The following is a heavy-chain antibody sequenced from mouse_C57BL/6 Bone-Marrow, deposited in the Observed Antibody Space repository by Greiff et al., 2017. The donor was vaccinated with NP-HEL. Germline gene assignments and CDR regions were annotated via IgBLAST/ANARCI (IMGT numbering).Heavy chain of an antibody. Sequence: QVQLKESGAELVRPGASVKLSCKASGYTFTDYYINWVKQRPGQGLEWIARIYPGSGNTYYNEKFKGKATLTAEKSSSTAYMQLSSLTSEDSAVYFCALSGSYHSRSWFAYWGQGTLVTVSA. J-gene: IGHJ3*01. CDR1: GYTFTDYY. V-gene: IGHV1-76*01. CDR2: IYPGSGNT. D-gene: IGHD2-12*01. CDR3: ALSGSYHSRSWFAY.